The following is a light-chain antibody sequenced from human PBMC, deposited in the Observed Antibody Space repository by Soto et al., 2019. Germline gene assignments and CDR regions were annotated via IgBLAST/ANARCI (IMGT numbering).Light chain of an antibody. V-gene: IGKV1-5*03. CDR1: QSISVW. Sequence: DIQMTQSPSTLSASVGDIVTITCRASQSISVWLAWYQQKAGKAPNLLIYKASRLESGVPSRFSGSGSETEFTLTTSGLQPGDSATYYCQQYNSYSPTFGQGTKVDIK. CDR2: KAS. CDR3: QQYNSYSPT. J-gene: IGKJ1*01.